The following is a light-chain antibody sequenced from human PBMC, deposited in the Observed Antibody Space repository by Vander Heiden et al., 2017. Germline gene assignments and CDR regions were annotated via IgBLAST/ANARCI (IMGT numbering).Light chain of an antibody. CDR1: QSVNSY. Sequence: EIVLTQPPATLSLSPGERATLSCRASQSVNSYLAWYQQIPGQAPRLLIYDASNRATGVPARFSGSGSERDFTLTISSLEPEDFAIYYCQQRSNWPAAFGGGTMVEIK. CDR2: DAS. CDR3: QQRSNWPAA. J-gene: IGKJ4*01. V-gene: IGKV3-11*02.